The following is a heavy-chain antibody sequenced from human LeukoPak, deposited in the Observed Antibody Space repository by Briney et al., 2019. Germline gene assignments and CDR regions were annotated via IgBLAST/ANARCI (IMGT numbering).Heavy chain of an antibody. CDR3: ARALSGSYSSA. V-gene: IGHV3-7*01. Sequence: GGSLRLSCAASGFTFNNYWMTWVRLAPGKGLEWVANIKQDGSETYYVDSVKGRFTISRDNAKNSLYLQTNSLRAEDTAVYYCARALSGSYSSAWGQGTLVTVSS. J-gene: IGHJ5*02. D-gene: IGHD1-26*01. CDR2: IKQDGSET. CDR1: GFTFNNYW.